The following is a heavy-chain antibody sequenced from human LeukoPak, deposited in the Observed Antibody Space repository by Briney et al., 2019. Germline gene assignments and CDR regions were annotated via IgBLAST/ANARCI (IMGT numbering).Heavy chain of an antibody. CDR2: ITRSSTTI. V-gene: IGHV3-48*01. CDR1: GFTFCSYT. D-gene: IGHD6-6*01. J-gene: IGHJ4*02. Sequence: HPGGSLRLSCAASGFTFCSYTMNWVRQAPGKGLEGVSFITRSSTTIYYADSLKGRFTISRDNAKNSLYLQMNRLRVEDTAVYYCAFHFGTSSTEIFDYWGQGTQVTVSS. CDR3: AFHFGTSSTEIFDY.